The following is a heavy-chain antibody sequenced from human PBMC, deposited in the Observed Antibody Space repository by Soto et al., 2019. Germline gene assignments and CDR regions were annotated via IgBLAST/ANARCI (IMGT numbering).Heavy chain of an antibody. CDR1: GFTFSSYG. J-gene: IGHJ4*02. CDR3: SWSLNY. D-gene: IGHD1-26*01. Sequence: GGSLRLSCASSGFTFSSYGMHWVRQAPGKGLEWVAVIWYDGSNKYYADSVKGRFTISRDNAENSMYLQMNSLRVEDTAVYYCSWSLNYWGQGVLVTVSS. V-gene: IGHV3-33*03. CDR2: IWYDGSNK.